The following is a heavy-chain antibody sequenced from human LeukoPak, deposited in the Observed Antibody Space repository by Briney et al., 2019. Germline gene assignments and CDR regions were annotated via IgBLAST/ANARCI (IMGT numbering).Heavy chain of an antibody. CDR2: INHSGST. CDR3: ARGKLWPISFDY. V-gene: IGHV4-34*01. CDR1: GGSFSGYY. J-gene: IGHJ4*02. D-gene: IGHD3-10*01. Sequence: KSPETLSLTCAVFGGSFSGYYWSWIRQPPGKGLEWIGEINHSGSTNYNPSLKSRLTISVDTSKNHFSLKLSSVTAADTAVYYCARGKLWPISFDYWGQGTLVAVSS.